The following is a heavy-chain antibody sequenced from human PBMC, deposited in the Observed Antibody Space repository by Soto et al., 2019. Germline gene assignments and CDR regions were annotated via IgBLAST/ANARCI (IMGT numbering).Heavy chain of an antibody. D-gene: IGHD3-22*01. J-gene: IGHJ2*01. CDR2: IYYSGST. CDR1: GGSISSSGYY. CDR3: ARLLVVTGYFDL. Sequence: QLQLQESGPGLVKPSETLSLTCTVSGGSISSSGYYWGWIRQPPGKGLEWIGSIYYSGSTYYNPSLKSRVTISVDTSKNQFSLKLSSVTAADTAVYYCARLLVVTGYFDLWGRGTLVTVSS. V-gene: IGHV4-39*01.